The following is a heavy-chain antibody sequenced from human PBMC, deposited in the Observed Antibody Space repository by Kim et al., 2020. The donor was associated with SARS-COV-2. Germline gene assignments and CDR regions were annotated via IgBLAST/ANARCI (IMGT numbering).Heavy chain of an antibody. J-gene: IGHJ4*02. Sequence: GGSLRLSCAASGFTFSSYSMNWVRQAPGKGLEWVSYISSSSSTIYYADSVKGRFTISRDNAKNSLYLQMNSLRAEDTAVYYCARVLDGGSGSWVDYWGQGTLVTVSS. CDR1: GFTFSSYS. CDR3: ARVLDGGSGSWVDY. V-gene: IGHV3-48*04. D-gene: IGHD3-10*01. CDR2: ISSSSSTI.